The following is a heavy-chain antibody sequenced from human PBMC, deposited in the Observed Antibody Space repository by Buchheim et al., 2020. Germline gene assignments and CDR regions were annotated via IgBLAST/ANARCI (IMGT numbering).Heavy chain of an antibody. D-gene: IGHD2/OR15-2a*01. CDR3: TRYSCCQHLRGNYFVA. Sequence: EVQLVESGGGMVQAGGSLRLSCAASGFTFTTYWMSWVRQSPGKGLEWVANINQDGSEIYYGESVKGRFTISRDNAKNSLYLQMHSLRAKDAPMYYCTRYSCCQHLRGNYFVAWGRGIL. CDR1: GFTFTTYW. V-gene: IGHV3-7*01. CDR2: INQDGSEI. J-gene: IGHJ5*02.